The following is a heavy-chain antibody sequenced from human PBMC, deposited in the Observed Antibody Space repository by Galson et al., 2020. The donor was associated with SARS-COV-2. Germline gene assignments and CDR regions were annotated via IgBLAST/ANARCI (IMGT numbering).Heavy chain of an antibody. CDR3: AKDPQPTTCENYASGV. V-gene: IGHV3-23*01. D-gene: IGHD1-26*01. CDR2: ISSSGIST. CDR1: GFTFSTFA. J-gene: IGHJ6*02. Sequence: GESLKISCATSGFTFSTFAMSWVRRAPGKGLEWVSTISSSGISTHYADSVKGRFTISRENSQNTLYLQMNSLRAEDTAVYYCAKDPQPTTCENYASGVWVQGASVIVSS.